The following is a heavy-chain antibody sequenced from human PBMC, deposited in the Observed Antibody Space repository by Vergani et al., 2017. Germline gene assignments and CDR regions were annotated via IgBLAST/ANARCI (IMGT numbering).Heavy chain of an antibody. CDR1: GFTFTSHA. D-gene: IGHD2-2*01. Sequence: EVQLVESGGGLVQPGGSLRLSCAASGFTFTSHAMHWVRQAPGKGLEWVSSISSTRSYIYYADSVKGRFTLSRDNAKSSLYLQMNSLRGEDTAVYYCAREVSSTSYCYDYRGQGDLVTVS. V-gene: IGHV3-21*06. J-gene: IGHJ4*02. CDR3: AREVSSTSYCYDY. CDR2: ISSTRSYI.